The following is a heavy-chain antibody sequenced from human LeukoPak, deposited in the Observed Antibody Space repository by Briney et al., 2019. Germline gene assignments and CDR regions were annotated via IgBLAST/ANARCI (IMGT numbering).Heavy chain of an antibody. J-gene: IGHJ4*02. V-gene: IGHV3-74*01. CDR2: INSDGSST. CDR1: GFTLSSYW. D-gene: IGHD3-16*01. Sequence: GGSLRLSCAASGFTLSSYWMHWVRQAPGKGLVWVSRINSDGSSTSYADSVKGRFTISRDNAKNTLYLQMNSLRAEDTAVYYCAREGGAGGYFDYWGQGTLVTVSS. CDR3: AREGGAGGYFDY.